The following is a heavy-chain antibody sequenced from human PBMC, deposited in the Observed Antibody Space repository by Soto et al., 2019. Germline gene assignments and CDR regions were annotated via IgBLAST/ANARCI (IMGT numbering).Heavy chain of an antibody. V-gene: IGHV5-10-1*01. CDR3: AIQIYDSDTGPNFQYYFDS. CDR2: IDLSDSQT. Sequence: GESLKISCKGSGYSFAGYWITWVRQKPGKGLEWMGRIDLSDSQTYYSPSFRGHVTISVTKSITTVFLQWSSLRASDTAMYYCAIQIYDSDTGPNFQYYFDSWGQGTPVTVSS. CDR1: GYSFAGYW. J-gene: IGHJ4*02. D-gene: IGHD3-22*01.